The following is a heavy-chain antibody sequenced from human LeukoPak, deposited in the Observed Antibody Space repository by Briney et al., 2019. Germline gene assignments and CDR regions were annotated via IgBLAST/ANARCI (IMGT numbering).Heavy chain of an antibody. V-gene: IGHV4-59*12. D-gene: IGHD2-15*01. J-gene: IGHJ3*02. CDR3: AREEDCSGGICYLGNAFDI. CDR2: IYYSGST. CDR1: GGSISSYY. Sequence: SETLSLTCTVSGGSISSYYWSWIRQPPGKGLEWIGYIYYSGSTNYNPSLKSRVTISVDTSKNQFSLKLSSVTAADTAVYYCAREEDCSGGICYLGNAFDIWGQGTMVTVSS.